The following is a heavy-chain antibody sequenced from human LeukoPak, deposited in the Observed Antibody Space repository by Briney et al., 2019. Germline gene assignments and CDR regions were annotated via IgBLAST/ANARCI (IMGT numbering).Heavy chain of an antibody. CDR3: AKDRDPYCSGGSCYSKPPGGLQTHY. D-gene: IGHD2-15*01. CDR2: ISGSGGST. V-gene: IGHV3-23*01. Sequence: GGSLRLSCAASGFTFSSYAMSWVRQAPGKGLEWVSAISGSGGSTYYADSVKGRFTISRDNSKNTLYLQINSLRAEDTAVYYCAKDRDPYCSGGSCYSKPPGGLQTHYWGQGTLVTVSS. CDR1: GFTFSSYA. J-gene: IGHJ4*02.